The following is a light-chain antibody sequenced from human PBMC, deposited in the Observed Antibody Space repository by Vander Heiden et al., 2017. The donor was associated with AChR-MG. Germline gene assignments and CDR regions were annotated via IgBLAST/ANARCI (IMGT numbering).Light chain of an antibody. CDR3: AAWDDSLNGLV. CDR1: SSNIGSNT. J-gene: IGLJ2*01. V-gene: IGLV1-44*01. Sequence: QSVLTQPPSASGTPGQRVTISCSGSSSNIGSNTVNLYQPLPGTAPKLLIYSNNQRPSGVPDRFSGSKSGTSASLAISGLQSEDEADYYCAAWDDSLNGLVFGGGTKLTVL. CDR2: SNN.